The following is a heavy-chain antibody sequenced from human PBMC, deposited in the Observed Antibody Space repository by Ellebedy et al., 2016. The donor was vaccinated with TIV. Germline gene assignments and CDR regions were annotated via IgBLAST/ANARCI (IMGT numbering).Heavy chain of an antibody. CDR1: GFTFSSHA. J-gene: IGHJ4*01. CDR2: ITISGDAT. V-gene: IGHV3-23*01. Sequence: GESLKISCVVSGFTFSSHAMTWVRQAPGQGLEWVSSITISGDATYYADSVKGRFTISRENSKNTLYLQMASRRAEDTAVYYCATEVRPNDYWGRGTLVTVSS. CDR3: ATEVRPNDY.